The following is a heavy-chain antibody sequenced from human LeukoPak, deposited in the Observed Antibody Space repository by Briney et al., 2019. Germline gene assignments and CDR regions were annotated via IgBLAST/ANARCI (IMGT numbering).Heavy chain of an antibody. J-gene: IGHJ4*02. V-gene: IGHV4-39*01. CDR2: IYYSGTT. CDR3: ARRLSTRSYYLDD. Sequence: PSETLSLTCTVSGGSISISSDYWGWIRQPPGKELECIGDIYYSGTTNYNPSLKIRVTMSVDTSKNQFSLKLNSATAADTAVYYCARRLSTRSYYLDDWGQGTLVTVSS. D-gene: IGHD2/OR15-2a*01. CDR1: GGSISISSDY.